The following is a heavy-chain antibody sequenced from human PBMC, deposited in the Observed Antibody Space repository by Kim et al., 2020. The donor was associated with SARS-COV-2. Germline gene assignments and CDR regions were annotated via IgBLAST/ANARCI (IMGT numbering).Heavy chain of an antibody. CDR2: ISSSSSYI. CDR1: GFTFSSYS. D-gene: IGHD4-17*01. J-gene: IGHJ5*02. Sequence: GGSLRLSCAASGFTFSSYSMNWVRQAPGKGLEWVSSISSSSSYIYYADSVKGRFTISRDNAKNSLYLQMNSLRAEDTAVYYCAREGNYGDYWRRGFDPWGQGTLVTVSS. CDR3: AREGNYGDYWRRGFDP. V-gene: IGHV3-21*01.